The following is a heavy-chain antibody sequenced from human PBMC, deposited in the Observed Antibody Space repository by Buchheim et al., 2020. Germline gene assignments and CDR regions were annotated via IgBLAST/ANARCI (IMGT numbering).Heavy chain of an antibody. CDR2: IWYDGSIK. CDR3: ARDASTYLGYCSGGSCYYYYYGMDV. CDR1: GFTFSSYG. Sequence: QVQLVESGGGVVQPGRSLRLSCAASGFTFSSYGMHWVRQAPGKGLEWVAVIWYDGSIKYYADSVKGRFTISRDNSKNTLYLQMNSLRAEDTAVYYCARDASTYLGYCSGGSCYYYYYGMDVWGQGTT. J-gene: IGHJ6*02. D-gene: IGHD2-15*01. V-gene: IGHV3-33*01.